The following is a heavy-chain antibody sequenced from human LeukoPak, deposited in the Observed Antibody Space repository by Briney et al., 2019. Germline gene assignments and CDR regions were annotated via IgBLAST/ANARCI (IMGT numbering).Heavy chain of an antibody. CDR2: IYHSGTT. Sequence: GSLRLSCAASGFTFSSYAMSWVRQPPGKGLEWIGEIYHSGTTYYNPSLKSRVTISVDKSKNHFSLMLNSVTAADTAVYFCAREIPVAFATSLDYWGQGALVTVSS. J-gene: IGHJ4*02. D-gene: IGHD6-19*01. CDR3: AREIPVAFATSLDY. CDR1: GFTFSSYAM. V-gene: IGHV4-4*01.